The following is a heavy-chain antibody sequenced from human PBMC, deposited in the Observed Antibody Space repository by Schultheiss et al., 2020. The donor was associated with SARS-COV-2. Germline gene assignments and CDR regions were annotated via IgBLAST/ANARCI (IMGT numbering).Heavy chain of an antibody. Sequence: GGSLRLSCAASGFTFSSYAMSGVRQAPGKGLEWVSAISGSGGSTYYADSVKGRFTISRDNSKNTLYLQMNSLRAEDTAVYYCARDQSDYDILTGYYTRFSLDYWGQGTLVTVSS. V-gene: IGHV3-23*01. D-gene: IGHD3-9*01. CDR3: ARDQSDYDILTGYYTRFSLDY. J-gene: IGHJ4*02. CDR1: GFTFSSYA. CDR2: ISGSGGST.